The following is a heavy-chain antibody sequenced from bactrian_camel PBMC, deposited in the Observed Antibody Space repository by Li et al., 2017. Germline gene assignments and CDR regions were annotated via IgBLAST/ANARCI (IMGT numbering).Heavy chain of an antibody. D-gene: IGHD3*01. CDR3: ATLNRLYCSPVSRAPNY. Sequence: VQLVESGGGSVQAGGSLRLSCLASGYTLCLDRMSWYRQAPGKEREFVSEIARDGRTTYADSVKGRFTLSQDNPKRTMYLQMNSLEPEDTAMYYCATLNRLYCSPVSRAPNYWGQGTQVTVS. J-gene: IGHJ4*01. CDR2: IARDGRT. CDR1: GYTLCLDR. V-gene: IGHV3S53*01.